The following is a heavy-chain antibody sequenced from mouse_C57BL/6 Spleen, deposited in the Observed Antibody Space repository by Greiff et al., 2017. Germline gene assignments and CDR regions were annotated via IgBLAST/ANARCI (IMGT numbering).Heavy chain of an antibody. CDR3: AREDYDWFAY. CDR1: GYSITSGYY. D-gene: IGHD2-4*01. V-gene: IGHV3-6*01. J-gene: IGHJ3*01. CDR2: ISYDGSN. Sequence: DVQLQESGPGLVKPSQSLSLTCSVTGYSITSGYYWNWIRQFPGNKLEWMGYISYDGSNNYNPSLKNRISITRDTSKNQFFLKLNSVTTEDTATYYCAREDYDWFAYWAQGTLVTVSA.